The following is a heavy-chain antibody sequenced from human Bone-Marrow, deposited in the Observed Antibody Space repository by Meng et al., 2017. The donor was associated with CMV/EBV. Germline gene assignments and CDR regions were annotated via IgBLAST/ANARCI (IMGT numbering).Heavy chain of an antibody. J-gene: IGHJ4*02. V-gene: IGHV4-34*01. CDR3: ARTSRLAVAGTKYYFDY. D-gene: IGHD6-19*01. CDR2: INHSGST. Sequence: SETLSLTCAVYGGSFSGYYWSWIRQPPGKGLEWIGEINHSGSTNYNPSLKSRVTISVDTSKNQFSLKLSSVTAADTAVYYCARTSRLAVAGTKYYFDYWGQGTLVTVSS. CDR1: GGSFSGYY.